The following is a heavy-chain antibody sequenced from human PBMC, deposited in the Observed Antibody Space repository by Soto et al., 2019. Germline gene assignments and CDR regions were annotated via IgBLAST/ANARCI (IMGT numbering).Heavy chain of an antibody. CDR3: ARDVRKGGYSYGFDS. J-gene: IGHJ4*02. Sequence: PSETLSLTCTVSGGSISSCYWNWVRQSPGKGLEWIGCVYDSGTTNYNPSLKSRVTISVDTSKNKFSLKLSSVTAADTAVYYCARDVRKGGYSYGFDSWGQGTLVTVSS. D-gene: IGHD5-18*01. V-gene: IGHV4-59*01. CDR1: GGSISSCY. CDR2: VYDSGTT.